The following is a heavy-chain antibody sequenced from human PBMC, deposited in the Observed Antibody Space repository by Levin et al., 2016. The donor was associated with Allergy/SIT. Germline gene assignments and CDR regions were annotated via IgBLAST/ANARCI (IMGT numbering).Heavy chain of an antibody. CDR2: TSHAGAT. CDR3: ARGRGYLWDFDP. Sequence: SETLSLSCTVFGGSISGYYWSWIRQPPGKGLEWIGETSHAGATIYAPSLRGRVTISIDRSRSQHSLTLTSVTAADTAVYYCARGRGYLWDFDPWGQETLVTVSS. D-gene: IGHD5-12*01. CDR1: GGSISGYY. V-gene: IGHV4-34*01. J-gene: IGHJ5*02.